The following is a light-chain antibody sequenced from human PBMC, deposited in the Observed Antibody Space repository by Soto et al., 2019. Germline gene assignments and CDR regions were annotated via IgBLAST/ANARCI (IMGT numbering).Light chain of an antibody. V-gene: IGLV3-9*01. CDR1: NIGSKN. CDR3: QVWDSSTARV. Sequence: SYELTQPLSVSVALGQTARITCGGNNIGSKNVHWYQQKPGQAPVLVIYRDSNRPSGIPERFSGSNSGNTATLTISRAQAGDEADYYCQVWDSSTARVFGEGTQLTVL. CDR2: RDS. J-gene: IGLJ7*01.